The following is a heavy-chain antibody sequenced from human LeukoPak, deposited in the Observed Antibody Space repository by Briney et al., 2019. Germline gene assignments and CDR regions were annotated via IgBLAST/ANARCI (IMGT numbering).Heavy chain of an antibody. CDR1: GYTFTGYY. J-gene: IGHJ4*02. CDR2: INPNSGGT. CDR3: ARVRRYCSSTSCYVC. Sequence: ASVKDSCKASGYTFTGYYMHWVRQAPGQGLEWMGWINPNSGGTNYAQKFQGRVTMTRDTSISTAYMELSRLRSDDTAVYYCARVRRYCSSTSCYVCWGQGTLVTVSS. V-gene: IGHV1-2*02. D-gene: IGHD2-2*01.